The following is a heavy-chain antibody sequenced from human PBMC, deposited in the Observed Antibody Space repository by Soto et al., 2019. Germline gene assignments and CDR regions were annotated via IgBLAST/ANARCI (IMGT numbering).Heavy chain of an antibody. V-gene: IGHV1-24*01. CDR3: ATWVVRDRGVITPFDY. CDR2: FDPEDGET. CDR1: GYTLTELS. Sequence: ASVKVSCKVSGYTLTELSMHWVRQAPGKGLEWMGGFDPEDGETIYAQKFQGRVTMTEDTSTDTAYMELSSLRSEDTAVYYCATWVVRDRGVITPFDYWGQGTLVTVSS. D-gene: IGHD3-10*01. J-gene: IGHJ4*02.